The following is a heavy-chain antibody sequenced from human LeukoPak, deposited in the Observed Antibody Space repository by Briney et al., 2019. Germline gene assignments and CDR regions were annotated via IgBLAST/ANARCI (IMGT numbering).Heavy chain of an antibody. CDR3: AALAGYFDY. V-gene: IGHV4-30-2*02. J-gene: IGHJ4*02. D-gene: IGHD3-9*01. CDR2: IYHSGST. CDR1: GGSISSGGYS. Sequence: SQTLSLTCADSGGSISSGGYSWSWIRQPPGKGLEWIGYIYHSGSTYYNPSLKSRVTISVDTSKNQFSLKLSSVTAADTAVYYCAALAGYFDYWGQGTLVTVSS.